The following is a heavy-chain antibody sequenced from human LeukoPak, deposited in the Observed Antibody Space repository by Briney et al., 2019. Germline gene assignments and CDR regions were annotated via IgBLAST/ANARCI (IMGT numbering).Heavy chain of an antibody. V-gene: IGHV4-39*07. CDR2: IYYSGST. CDR1: GGSISSSSYY. Sequence: SETLSLTCTVSGGSISSSSYYWGWIRQPPGKGLEWIGSIYYSGSTYYNPFLKSRVTISVDTPKNQFSLKLSSVTAADTAVYYCARDGVITIFGVAYNWFDPWGQGTLVTVSS. CDR3: ARDGVITIFGVAYNWFDP. J-gene: IGHJ5*02. D-gene: IGHD3-3*01.